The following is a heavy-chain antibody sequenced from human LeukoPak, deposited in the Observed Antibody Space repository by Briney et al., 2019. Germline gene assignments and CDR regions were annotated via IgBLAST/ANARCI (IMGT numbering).Heavy chain of an antibody. CDR1: GGSISSYY. J-gene: IGHJ4*02. CDR2: ISWNSGSI. D-gene: IGHD2-15*01. V-gene: IGHV3-9*01. Sequence: LSLTCTVSGGSISSYYWSWVRHAPGKGLEWVSGISWNSGSIGYADSVKGRFTISRDNAKNSLYLQMNSLRAEDTALYYCARAYLVVARLFDYWGQGTLVTVSS. CDR3: ARAYLVVARLFDY.